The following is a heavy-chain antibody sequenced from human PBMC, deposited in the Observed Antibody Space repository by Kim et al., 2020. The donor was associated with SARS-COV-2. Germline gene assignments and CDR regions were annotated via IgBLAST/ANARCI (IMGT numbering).Heavy chain of an antibody. D-gene: IGHD4-4*01. CDR2: IIPIFGTA. J-gene: IGHJ6*02. CDR1: GGTFSSYA. Sequence: SVKVSCKASGGTFSSYAISWVRQAPGQGLEWMGGIIPIFGTANYAQKFQGRVTITADESTSTAYMELSSLRSEDTAVYYCARAPTVTTGNYYYYGMDVWGQGTTVTVSS. CDR3: ARAPTVTTGNYYYYGMDV. V-gene: IGHV1-69*13.